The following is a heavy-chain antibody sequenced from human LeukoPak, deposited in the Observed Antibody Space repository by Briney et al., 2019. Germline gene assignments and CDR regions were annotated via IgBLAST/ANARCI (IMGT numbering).Heavy chain of an antibody. CDR1: GFTFSDYY. Sequence: PGGSLRLSCAASGFTFSDYYMSWLRQAPGKGLEWVSYISSSGSTIYYADSVKGRFTISRDNAKNSLYLQMNSLRAEDTAVYYCARIPDPKHGLAFDYWGQGTLVTVSS. CDR2: ISSSGSTI. D-gene: IGHD2-21*01. CDR3: ARIPDPKHGLAFDY. J-gene: IGHJ4*02. V-gene: IGHV3-11*01.